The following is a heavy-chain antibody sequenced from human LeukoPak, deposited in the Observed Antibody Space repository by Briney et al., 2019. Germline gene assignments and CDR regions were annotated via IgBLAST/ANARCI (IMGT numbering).Heavy chain of an antibody. Sequence: GGSLRLSCAASGFTFSSYSMNWVRQAPGKGLEWVSSISSSSSYIYYADSVKGRFTISRDNAKNSLYLQMNSLRAEDTAVYYCASIDEIWETAAAVNWFDPWGQGTLVTVSS. D-gene: IGHD6-13*01. V-gene: IGHV3-21*01. J-gene: IGHJ5*02. CDR2: ISSSSSYI. CDR1: GFTFSSYS. CDR3: ASIDEIWETAAAVNWFDP.